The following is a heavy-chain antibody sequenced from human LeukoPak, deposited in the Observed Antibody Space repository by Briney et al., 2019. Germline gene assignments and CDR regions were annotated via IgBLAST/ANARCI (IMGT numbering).Heavy chain of an antibody. J-gene: IGHJ6*02. D-gene: IGHD4-17*01. CDR1: GGTFSSYA. V-gene: IGHV1-69*13. CDR3: ARGGDYGDYVGYYYGMDV. CDR2: IIPIFGTA. Sequence: SVKVSCKASGGTFSSYAISWVRQAPGQGLEWMGGIIPIFGTANYAQKFQGRVTITADESMSTAYMELSSLRSEDTAVYYCARGGDYGDYVGYYYGMDVWGQGTTVTVSS.